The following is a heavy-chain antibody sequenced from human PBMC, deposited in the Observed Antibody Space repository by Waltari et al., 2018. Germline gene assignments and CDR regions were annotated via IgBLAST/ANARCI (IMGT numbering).Heavy chain of an antibody. D-gene: IGHD6-13*01. Sequence: DVQLVESGGGLVKPGGSLRLSCAASGFTFSSYSMHWVRQAPGKGLVVVAIISSGGTYIYYTYSGKGRFTISRGSVTDALYLQMNSLRVEDTATYLCVRSTSWRYYFDTWGQGTLVAFSS. J-gene: IGHJ4*02. V-gene: IGHV3-21*01. CDR1: GFTFSSYS. CDR3: VRSTSWRYYFDT. CDR2: ISSGGTYI.